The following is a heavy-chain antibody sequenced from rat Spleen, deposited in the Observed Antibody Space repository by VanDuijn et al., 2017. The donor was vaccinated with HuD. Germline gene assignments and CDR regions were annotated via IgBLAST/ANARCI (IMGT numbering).Heavy chain of an antibody. V-gene: IGHV5-29*01. CDR2: INSDGSST. CDR1: GFTFINYG. Sequence: EVQLVESGGGLVQPGRSLKLSCAASGFTFINYGMAWVRQAPTRGLEWVATINSDGSSTYYRDSVKGRFTISRDNAKSTLYLQMDSLRAEDTATYFCARGGATRFDYWGQGVMVTVSS. D-gene: IGHD1-11*01. CDR3: ARGGATRFDY. J-gene: IGHJ2*01.